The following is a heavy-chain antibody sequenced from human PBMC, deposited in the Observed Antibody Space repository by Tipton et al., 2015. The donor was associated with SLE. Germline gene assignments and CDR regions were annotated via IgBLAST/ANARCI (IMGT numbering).Heavy chain of an antibody. V-gene: IGHV4-61*02. Sequence: TLSLTCTVSGDSMRSSMTTYYWSWIRQTAGKGPEWMGRIFVSGTTNYNPSLKSRVTMSVDTSKNQFSLKLRSVTAADTAVYFCARRSVQEAFDIWGQGTMVTVSS. CDR1: GDSMRSSMTTYY. J-gene: IGHJ3*02. CDR3: ARRSVQEAFDI. D-gene: IGHD1-1*01. CDR2: IFVSGTT.